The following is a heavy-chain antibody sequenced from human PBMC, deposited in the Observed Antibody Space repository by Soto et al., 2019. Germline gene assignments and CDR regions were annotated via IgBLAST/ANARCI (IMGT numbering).Heavy chain of an antibody. CDR2: IIPIFHTP. J-gene: IGHJ6*02. D-gene: IGHD3-3*02. CDR1: GGTFGNSA. CDR3: ARDKDRQQLGGNYYYGIDV. V-gene: IGHV1-69*12. Sequence: QVQLVQSGAEVKKPGSSVTVSCKASGGTFGNSAISWERQAHGQGLEWMVGIIPIFHTPDYAQKFQGRVTITADQTTGTAYMELTSLRSEDTAVYYCARDKDRQQLGGNYYYGIDVWGQGTTVTVSS.